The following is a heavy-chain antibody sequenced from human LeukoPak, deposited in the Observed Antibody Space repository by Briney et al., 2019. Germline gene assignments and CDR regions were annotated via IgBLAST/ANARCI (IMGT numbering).Heavy chain of an antibody. CDR3: ARDYGGYNPLYYFDY. D-gene: IGHD4-17*01. V-gene: IGHV3-30*03. J-gene: IGHJ4*02. Sequence: PGGSLRLSCAASGFTFSSYGMHWVRQAPGKGLEWVAVISYDGSNKYYADSVKGRFTISRDNSKNTLYLQMNSLRAEDTAVYYCARDYGGYNPLYYFDYWGQGTLVTVSS. CDR2: ISYDGSNK. CDR1: GFTFSSYG.